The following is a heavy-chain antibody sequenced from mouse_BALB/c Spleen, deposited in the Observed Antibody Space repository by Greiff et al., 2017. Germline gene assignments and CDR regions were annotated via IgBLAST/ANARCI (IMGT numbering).Heavy chain of an antibody. CDR1: GYTFTDYN. Sequence: VQLQQSGPELVKPGASVKIPCKASGYTFTDYNMDWVKQSHGKSLEWIGDINPNNGGTIYNQKFKGKATLTVDKSSSTAYMELRSLTSEDTAVYYCPRAGPYYYAMDYWGQGTSVTVSS. J-gene: IGHJ4*01. CDR2: INPNNGGT. CDR3: PRAGPYYYAMDY. V-gene: IGHV1-18*01.